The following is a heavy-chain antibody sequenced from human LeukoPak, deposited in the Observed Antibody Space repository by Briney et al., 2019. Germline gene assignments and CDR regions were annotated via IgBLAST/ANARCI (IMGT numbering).Heavy chain of an antibody. V-gene: IGHV4-34*01. J-gene: IGHJ4*02. D-gene: IGHD6-13*01. Sequence: PSETLSLTCAVYGGSFSGYYWSWIRQPPGKGLEWIGEINHSGSTNYNPSLKSRVTISVDTSKNQFSLKLSSVTAADTAVYYCAREIGDSSSWYPHRGHFDYWGQGTLVTVSS. CDR2: INHSGST. CDR3: AREIGDSSSWYPHRGHFDY. CDR1: GGSFSGYY.